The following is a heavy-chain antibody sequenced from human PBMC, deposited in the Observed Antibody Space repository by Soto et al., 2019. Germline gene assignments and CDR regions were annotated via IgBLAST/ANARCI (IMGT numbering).Heavy chain of an antibody. CDR1: GDSVSRSANY. V-gene: IGHV4-39*01. CDR3: AKHPYTPLVKPYWYFDL. J-gene: IGHJ2*01. Sequence: QVQLQEAGPGQVKPSETLSLTCSVSGDSVSRSANYWAWVRQPPGKGLEWIGSVYSCAKTYFNPSLSSRVSMSVDTSKNQFSLTLTSVTAADTAVYFCAKHPYTPLVKPYWYFDLWGRGTLVTVSS. CDR2: VYSCAKT. D-gene: IGHD3-16*02.